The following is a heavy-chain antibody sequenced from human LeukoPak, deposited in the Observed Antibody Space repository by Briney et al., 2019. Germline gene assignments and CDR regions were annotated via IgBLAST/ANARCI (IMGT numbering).Heavy chain of an antibody. CDR1: GFTFSSYS. J-gene: IGHJ4*02. CDR3: AKSGYNRFDY. V-gene: IGHV3-48*01. CDR2: ISSSSNTI. D-gene: IGHD5-24*01. Sequence: PGGSLRLSCAASGFTFSSYSMNWVRQAPGKGLEWVTYISSSSNTIYYADSVKGRFTISRDTAKNSLYLQMNSLRAEDTAVYYCAKSGYNRFDYWGQGTLVTVSS.